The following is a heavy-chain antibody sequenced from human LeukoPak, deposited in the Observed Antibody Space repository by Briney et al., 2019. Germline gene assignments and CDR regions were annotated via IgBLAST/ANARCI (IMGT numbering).Heavy chain of an antibody. CDR3: ARDPNGDYIGAFHI. CDR1: GFTFSSYS. J-gene: IGHJ3*02. V-gene: IGHV3-23*01. D-gene: IGHD2-8*01. CDR2: IRGSGGST. Sequence: QPGGSLRLSCAASGFTFSSYSMNWVRQAPGQGLEWVSAIRGSGGSTFYADSVKGRFTISRDNTRNTLYLQMNSLRAEDTALYYCARDPNGDYIGAFHIWGQGILATVSS.